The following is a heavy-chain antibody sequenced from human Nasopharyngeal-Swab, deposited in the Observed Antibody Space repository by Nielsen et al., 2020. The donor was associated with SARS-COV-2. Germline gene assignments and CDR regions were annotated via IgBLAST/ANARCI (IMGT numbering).Heavy chain of an antibody. CDR3: ARGVGRARGYYYYYMDV. V-gene: IGHV4-59*13. D-gene: IGHD3-10*01. CDR1: GGSISSYY. J-gene: IGHJ6*03. CDR2: VDSSGST. Sequence: SETLSLTCTVSGGSISSYYWSWIRQPPGKGLEWIGCVDSSGSTNYNPSLKSRVTISVDTSKNQFSLKLSSVTAADTAVYYCARGVGRARGYYYYYMDVWGKGTTVTVSS.